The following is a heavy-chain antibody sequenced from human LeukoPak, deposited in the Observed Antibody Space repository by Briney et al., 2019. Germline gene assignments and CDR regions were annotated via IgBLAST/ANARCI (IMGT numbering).Heavy chain of an antibody. CDR1: GGSISSSSYY. V-gene: IGHV4-39*07. J-gene: IGHJ4*02. D-gene: IGHD3-22*01. CDR2: IYYTALT. Sequence: PSETLSLTCTVSGGSISSSSYYWGWVRQPPGRGMEWVGTIYYTALTYYNPSLKSPVTISLDTSKNQFSLKLSSVTAADTAVYYCAREGPYDSRGYLDYWGQGTLVTVSS. CDR3: AREGPYDSRGYLDY.